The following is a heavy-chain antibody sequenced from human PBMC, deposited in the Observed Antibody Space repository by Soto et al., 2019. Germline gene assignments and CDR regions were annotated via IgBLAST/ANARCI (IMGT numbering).Heavy chain of an antibody. J-gene: IGHJ4*02. V-gene: IGHV3-48*04. D-gene: IGHD2-2*01. Sequence: PGGSLRLSCAASGFTFSSYSMNWVRQAPGKGLEWVSHISTSSSATYYADSVKGRFTISRDNAKNSLYLQMNSLRAEDTAVYYCVPYCISTSCSHFDYWGQGTLVTVSS. CDR2: ISTSSSAT. CDR1: GFTFSSYS. CDR3: VPYCISTSCSHFDY.